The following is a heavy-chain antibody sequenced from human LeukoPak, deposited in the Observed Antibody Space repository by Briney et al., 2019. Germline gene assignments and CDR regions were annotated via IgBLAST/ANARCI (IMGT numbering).Heavy chain of an antibody. CDR3: ALLEACGELGIDY. J-gene: IGHJ4*02. Sequence: SETLSLTCTVSGGSISSYYWSWIRQPPGKGLEWIGYIYYSGSTNYNPSLKSRVTISVDTSKNQFSLKLSSVTAADTAVYYCALLEACGELGIDYWGQGTLVTVSS. V-gene: IGHV4-59*08. D-gene: IGHD1-1*01. CDR1: GGSISSYY. CDR2: IYYSGST.